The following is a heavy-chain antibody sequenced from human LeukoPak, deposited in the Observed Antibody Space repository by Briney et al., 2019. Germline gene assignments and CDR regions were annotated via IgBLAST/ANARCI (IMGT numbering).Heavy chain of an antibody. J-gene: IGHJ4*02. V-gene: IGHV3-15*01. CDR2: IKSKTDGGTT. CDR3: TTAYDDSSGYYSSEGLFY. D-gene: IGHD3-22*01. CDR1: GFTFSNAW. Sequence: GGSLRLSCAASGFTFSNAWMSWVRQAPGKGLEWVGRIKSKTDGGTTDYAAPVKGRFTISRDDSKNTLYLQMNSLKTEDTAVYYCTTAYDDSSGYYSSEGLFYWGQGTLVAVSS.